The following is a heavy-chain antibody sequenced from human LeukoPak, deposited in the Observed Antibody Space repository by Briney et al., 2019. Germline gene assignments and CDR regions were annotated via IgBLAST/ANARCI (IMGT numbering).Heavy chain of an antibody. CDR1: GYTFTGYY. J-gene: IGHJ5*02. CDR2: INPNSGGT. V-gene: IGHV1-2*04. D-gene: IGHD1-20*01. Sequence: ASVKVSCKASGYTFTGYYMHWVRQAPGQGLEWIVWINPNSGGTNYAQKFQGWVTMTRDTSISTAYMELSRLRSDDTAVYYCARGNNWNDEGWFDPWGQGTLVTVSS. CDR3: ARGNNWNDEGWFDP.